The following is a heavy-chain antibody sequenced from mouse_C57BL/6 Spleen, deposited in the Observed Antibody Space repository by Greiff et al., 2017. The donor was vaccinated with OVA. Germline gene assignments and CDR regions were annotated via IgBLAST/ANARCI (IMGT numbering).Heavy chain of an antibody. CDR1: GYSITSGYY. J-gene: IGHJ3*01. Sequence: EVQLVESGPGLVKPSQSLSLTCSVTGYSITSGYYWNWIRQFPGNKLEWMGYISYDGSNNYNPSLKNRISITRDTSKNQFFLKLNSVTTEDTATYYCARDYGSSYGAWFAYWGQGTLVTVSA. D-gene: IGHD1-1*01. CDR2: ISYDGSN. V-gene: IGHV3-6*01. CDR3: ARDYGSSYGAWFAY.